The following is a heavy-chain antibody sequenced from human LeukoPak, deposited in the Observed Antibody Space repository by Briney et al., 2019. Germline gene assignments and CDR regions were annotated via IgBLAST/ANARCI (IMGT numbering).Heavy chain of an antibody. CDR1: GGSISSYY. J-gene: IGHJ6*02. CDR3: ARLGSGYYYYYYGMDV. D-gene: IGHD3-22*01. Sequence: PSETLSLTCTVSGGSISSYYWSWIRPPPGKGLEWIGYIYYSGSTNYNPSLKSRVTISVDTSKNQFSLKLSSVTAADTAVYYCARLGSGYYYYYYGMDVWGQGTTVTVSS. CDR2: IYYSGST. V-gene: IGHV4-59*01.